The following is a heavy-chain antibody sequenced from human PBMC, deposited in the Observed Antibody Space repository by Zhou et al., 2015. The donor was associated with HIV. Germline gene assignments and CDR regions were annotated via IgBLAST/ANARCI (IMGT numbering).Heavy chain of an antibody. V-gene: IGHV1-69*01. J-gene: IGHJ4*02. CDR3: ARDGTYDILTGYYTGYFDY. CDR1: GGTFSSYA. CDR2: IIPIFGTA. Sequence: QVQLVQSGAEVKKPGSSVKVSCKASGGTFSSYAISWVRQAPGQGLEWMGGIIPIFGTANYAQKFQGRVTITADESTSTAYMELSSLRSEDTAVYYCARDGTYDILTGYYTGYFDYWGQGTLVTVSS. D-gene: IGHD3-9*01.